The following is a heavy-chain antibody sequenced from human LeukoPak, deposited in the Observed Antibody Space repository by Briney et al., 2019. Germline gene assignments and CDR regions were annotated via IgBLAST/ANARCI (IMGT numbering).Heavy chain of an antibody. CDR2: IYYSGST. CDR3: ARRSYDSSGYYSHFDY. Sequence: PSETLSLTCTVSGGSISSSSYYWGWIRQPPGKGLEWIGSIYYSGSTYYNPSLKSRVTISVDTSKNQFSLKLSSVTAADTAVYYCARRSYDSSGYYSHFDYWGQGTLVTVSS. V-gene: IGHV4-39*01. J-gene: IGHJ4*02. CDR1: GGSISSSSYY. D-gene: IGHD3-22*01.